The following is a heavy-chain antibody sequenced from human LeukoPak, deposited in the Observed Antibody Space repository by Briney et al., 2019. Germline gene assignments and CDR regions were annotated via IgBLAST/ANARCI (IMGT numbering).Heavy chain of an antibody. J-gene: IGHJ6*02. CDR2: IHPRDSDT. V-gene: IGHV5-51*01. D-gene: IGHD2-21*02. Sequence: GESLKISRKGSGYSFTSNWIGWVRQMPGKGLEWIRIIHPRDSDTKYSPSFQGQVTISVDKSISTAYLQWSSLKVSDTAMYYCAREGLLRGYYSGMDVWGQGTTVTVSS. CDR1: GYSFTSNW. CDR3: AREGLLRGYYSGMDV.